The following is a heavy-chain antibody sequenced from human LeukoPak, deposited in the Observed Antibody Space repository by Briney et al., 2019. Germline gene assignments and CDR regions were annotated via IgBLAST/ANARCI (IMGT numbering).Heavy chain of an antibody. Sequence: SEILSLTCTVSGGSIISSDHHWGWVRQPPGKGLEWIGTISYSGNTDYSPSLRSRVTISVDTSNNQFSLRLGSVTAADTAVYHCARHCCSGPAKRVFDIWGQGTMVTVSS. CDR3: ARHCCSGPAKRVFDI. J-gene: IGHJ3*02. D-gene: IGHD2-15*01. CDR2: ISYSGNT. V-gene: IGHV4-39*01. CDR1: GGSIISSDHH.